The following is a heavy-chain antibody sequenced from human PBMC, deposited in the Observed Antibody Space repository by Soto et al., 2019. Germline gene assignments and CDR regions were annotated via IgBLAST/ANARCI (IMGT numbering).Heavy chain of an antibody. CDR2: ISGSGGST. CDR1: GFTFSSYA. J-gene: IGHJ4*02. CDR3: AKDYHGGGGYCSGGSCSTFDY. Sequence: GGSLRLSCAASGFTFSSYAMSWVRQAPGKGLEWVSAISGSGGSTYYADSVKGRFTISRDNSKNTMYLQMNSLRAEDTAVYYCAKDYHGGGGYCSGGSCSTFDYWGQGTLVTVSS. V-gene: IGHV3-23*01. D-gene: IGHD2-15*01.